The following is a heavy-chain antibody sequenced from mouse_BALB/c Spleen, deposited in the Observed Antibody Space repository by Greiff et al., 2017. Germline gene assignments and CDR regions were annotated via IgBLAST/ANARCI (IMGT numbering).Heavy chain of an antibody. D-gene: IGHD5-5*01. CDR3: ARDDYPEE. J-gene: IGHJ4*01. CDR2: IYPGDGDT. Sequence: VQLQESGAELVRPGSSVKISCKASGYAFSSYWMNWVKQRPGQGLEWIGQIYPGDGDTNYNGKFKGKATLTADKSSSTAYMQLSSLTSEDSAVYVCARDDYPEEWGQGTSVTVSA. V-gene: IGHV1-80*01. CDR1: GYAFSSYW.